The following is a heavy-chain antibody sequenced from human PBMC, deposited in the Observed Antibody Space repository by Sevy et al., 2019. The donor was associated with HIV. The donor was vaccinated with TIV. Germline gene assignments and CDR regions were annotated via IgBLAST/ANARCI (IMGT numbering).Heavy chain of an antibody. CDR3: ARGGNSYDFWSGSGSDYYGMDV. V-gene: IGHV3-30*04. D-gene: IGHD3-3*01. J-gene: IGHJ6*02. CDR2: ISYDGSNK. CDR1: GFMFNSHA. Sequence: GGSLRLSCADSGFMFNSHAMSWVRQAPGKGLEWVAVISYDGSNKYYADSVKGRFTISRDNSKNTLYLQMNSLRAEDTAVYYCARGGNSYDFWSGSGSDYYGMDVWGQGTTVTVSS.